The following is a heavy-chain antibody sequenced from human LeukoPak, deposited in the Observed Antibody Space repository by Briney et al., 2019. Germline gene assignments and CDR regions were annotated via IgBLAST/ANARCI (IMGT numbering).Heavy chain of an antibody. D-gene: IGHD3-9*01. CDR1: GFTFSTYA. CDR2: ITGSAGST. CDR3: AKDPSYYDILTGFDY. V-gene: IGHV3-23*01. J-gene: IGHJ4*02. Sequence: GGSLRLSCAASGFTFSTYAMSWVRQAPGKGLEWVSDITGSAGSTYYADSVKGRFTISRDNSKNTLYLQMNSLRAEDTAVYYCAKDPSYYDILTGFDYWGQGTLVTVSS.